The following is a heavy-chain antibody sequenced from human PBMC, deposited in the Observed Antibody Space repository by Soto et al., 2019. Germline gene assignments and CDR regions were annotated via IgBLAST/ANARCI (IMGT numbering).Heavy chain of an antibody. CDR2: ISSTRSTI. J-gene: IGHJ4*02. CDR1: GFTFSIYS. CDR3: ALSYYGSGTSFDY. Sequence: GGSLRLSCAASGFTFSIYSMNWVRQAPGKGLEWVSYISSTRSTIYYADSVRGRFTISRDNAKNSLYLQMNSLRAEDTAVYYCALSYYGSGTSFDYRGQGTPLTVSS. V-gene: IGHV3-48*01. D-gene: IGHD3-10*01.